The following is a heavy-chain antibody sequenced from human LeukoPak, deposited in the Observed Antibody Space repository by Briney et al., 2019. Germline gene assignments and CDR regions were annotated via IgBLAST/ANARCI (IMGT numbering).Heavy chain of an antibody. CDR1: GYTFTSYY. J-gene: IGHJ5*02. CDR3: ARDLRYCSGGSCTTLNWFDP. CDR2: INPSGGST. V-gene: IGHV1-46*01. Sequence: ASVKVSCKASGYTFTSYYMHWVRQAPGQGLEWMGIINPSGGSTSYPQKFQGRVTMTRDTSTSTVCMELSSLRSEDTAVYYCARDLRYCSGGSCTTLNWFDPWGQGTLVTVSS. D-gene: IGHD2-15*01.